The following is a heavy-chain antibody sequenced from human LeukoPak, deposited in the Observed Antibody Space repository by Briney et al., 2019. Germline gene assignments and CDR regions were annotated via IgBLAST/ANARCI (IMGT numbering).Heavy chain of an antibody. J-gene: IGHJ4*02. CDR3: AKEVGYDSSGYDDF. Sequence: GGSLRLSCVASGFSFTTHAMHWVRQAPGKGLEWVSAISGSGGSTYYADSVKGRFTISRDNSKNTLYLQMNSLRAEDTALYYCAKEVGYDSSGYDDFWGQGTLVTVSS. V-gene: IGHV3-23*01. CDR1: GFSFTTHA. CDR2: ISGSGGST. D-gene: IGHD3-22*01.